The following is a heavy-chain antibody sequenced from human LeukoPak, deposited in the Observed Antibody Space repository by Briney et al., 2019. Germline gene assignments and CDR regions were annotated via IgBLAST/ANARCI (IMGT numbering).Heavy chain of an antibody. CDR1: GGXINSYY. D-gene: IGHD2-8*01. V-gene: IGHV4-59*08. CDR3: ARRRSGVFDY. CDR2: IYYSGST. Sequence: SETLSLTCTVSGGXINSYYCTWIRQPPGKGLEWVAYIYYSGSTKYHPSLKSQVNTSLDTSKNQFSLNLTSVTAADTAVYYCARRRSGVFDYWGQGILVTVSS. J-gene: IGHJ4*02.